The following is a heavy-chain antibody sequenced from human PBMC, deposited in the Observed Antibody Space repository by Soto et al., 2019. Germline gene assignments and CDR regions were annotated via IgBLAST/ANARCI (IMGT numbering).Heavy chain of an antibody. CDR2: ISYDGSNK. V-gene: IGHV3-30*18. CDR3: AKDRAWSVAARLDY. J-gene: IGHJ4*02. CDR1: GFTFSSYG. D-gene: IGHD6-6*01. Sequence: QVQLVESGGGVVQPGRSLRLSCAASGFTFSSYGMHWVRQAPGKGLEWVAVISYDGSNKYYADSVKGRFTISRDNSKNTLYLQMNSLRAEDTAVYYCAKDRAWSVAARLDYWGQGTLVTVSS.